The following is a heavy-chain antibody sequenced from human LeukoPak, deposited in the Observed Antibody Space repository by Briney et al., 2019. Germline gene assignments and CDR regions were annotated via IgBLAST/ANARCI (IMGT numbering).Heavy chain of an antibody. D-gene: IGHD3-3*01. CDR3: AREGYDFWSGYLYYFDY. V-gene: IGHV3-11*04. CDR1: GFNFNTYW. J-gene: IGHJ4*02. CDR2: ISSSGSTI. Sequence: PGGSLRLSCAASGFNFNTYWMSWIRQAPGKGLEWVSYISSSGSTIYYADSVKGRFTISRDNAKNSLYLQMNSLGAEDTAVYYCAREGYDFWSGYLYYFDYWGQGTLVTVSS.